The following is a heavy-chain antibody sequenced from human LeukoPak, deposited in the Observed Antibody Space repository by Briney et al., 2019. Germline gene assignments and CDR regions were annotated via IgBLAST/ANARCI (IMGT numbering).Heavy chain of an antibody. CDR2: VYASGST. CDR3: ARDWGSGSGYDSPFDY. V-gene: IGHV4-61*02. D-gene: IGHD5-12*01. J-gene: IGHJ4*02. Sequence: SETLSLTCTVSGDSISSGSYYWSWIRQPAGKGLEWIGRVYASGSTNYNPSLQSRVIISVDTSKNQFSLKLSSVTVADTAVYYCARDWGSGSGYDSPFDYWGQGTLVTVSS. CDR1: GDSISSGSYY.